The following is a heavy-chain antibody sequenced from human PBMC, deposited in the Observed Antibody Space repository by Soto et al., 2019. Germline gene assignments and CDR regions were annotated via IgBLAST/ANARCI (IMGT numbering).Heavy chain of an antibody. D-gene: IGHD2-2*01. CDR3: ARDQGYCISTSFSFDY. Sequence: ASVKVSCKASGYTFTSYYMHWVRQAPGQGLEWMGIINPSGGSTSYAQKFQGRVTMTRDTSTSTVYMELSSLRSEDRPVYYCARDQGYCISTSFSFDYWGQGTLATVSS. CDR2: INPSGGST. J-gene: IGHJ4*02. CDR1: GYTFTSYY. V-gene: IGHV1-46*01.